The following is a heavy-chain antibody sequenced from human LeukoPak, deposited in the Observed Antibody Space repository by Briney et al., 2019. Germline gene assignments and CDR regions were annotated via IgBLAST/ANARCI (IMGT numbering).Heavy chain of an antibody. CDR3: AKHSYCSGGSCYGIRWFDP. CDR1: GFTFSSYS. J-gene: IGHJ5*02. Sequence: GGSLRLSCAASGFTFSSYSMNWVRQAPGKGLEWVSAISGSGGSTYYADSVKGRFTISRDNSKNTLYLQMNSLRAEDTAVYYCAKHSYCSGGSCYGIRWFDPWGQGTLVTVSS. CDR2: ISGSGGST. D-gene: IGHD2-15*01. V-gene: IGHV3-23*01.